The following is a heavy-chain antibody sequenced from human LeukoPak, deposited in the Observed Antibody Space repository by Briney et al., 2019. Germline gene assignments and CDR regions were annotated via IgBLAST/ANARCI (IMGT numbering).Heavy chain of an antibody. CDR3: ARDLSAVTTKAGQDY. J-gene: IGHJ4*02. V-gene: IGHV1-69*04. D-gene: IGHD4-17*01. Sequence: SVKVSCKASGGTFSSYAISWVRQAPGQGLEWMGRIIPILGIANYAQKFQGRVTITADKSTSTAYMELSSLRSEDTAVYYCARDLSAVTTKAGQDYWGQGTLVTVSS. CDR2: IIPILGIA. CDR1: GGTFSSYA.